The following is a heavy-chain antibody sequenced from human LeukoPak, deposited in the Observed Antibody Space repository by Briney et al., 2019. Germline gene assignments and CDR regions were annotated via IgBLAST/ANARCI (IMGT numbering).Heavy chain of an antibody. CDR2: ISGSGGST. CDR1: GFTFSNYA. J-gene: IGHJ5*02. CDR3: AKDGISSSSRFDP. D-gene: IGHD6-13*01. V-gene: IGHV3-23*01. Sequence: QPGGSLRLSCAASGFTFSNYAMSWVRQAPGKGLEWVSAISGSGGSTYYADSVKGRFTISRDNSKNTLYLQMNSLKAEDTAVYYCAKDGISSSSRFDPWGQGTLVTVSS.